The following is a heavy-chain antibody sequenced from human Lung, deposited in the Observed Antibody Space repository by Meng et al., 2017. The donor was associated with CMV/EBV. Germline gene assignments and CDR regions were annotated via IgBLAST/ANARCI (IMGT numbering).Heavy chain of an antibody. V-gene: IGHV5-51*01. D-gene: IGHD5-18*01. Sequence: GESLKISCKGSGYSFNNYWIGWVRQMPGKGLEWMGIINPRDSDTRYSPSFQGQVTISADKSINTAYLQWSSLKASDTAIYYCARGLDTVMFIDNWCEPWGQGTXV. CDR1: GYSFNNYW. CDR3: ARGLDTVMFIDNWCEP. CDR2: INPRDSDT. J-gene: IGHJ5*02.